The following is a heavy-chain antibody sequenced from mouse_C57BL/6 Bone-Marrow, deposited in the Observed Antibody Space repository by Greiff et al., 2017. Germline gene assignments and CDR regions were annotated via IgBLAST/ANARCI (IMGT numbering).Heavy chain of an antibody. CDR2: IDPENGDT. CDR3: TTITTVVAYYFDY. J-gene: IGHJ2*01. CDR1: GFNIKDDY. V-gene: IGHV14-4*01. Sequence: VQLQQSGAELVRPGASVKLSCTASGFNIKDDYMHWVKQRPEQGLEWIGWIDPENGDTEYASKFQGKATITADTYSNTAYLQLSSLTSEDTAVYYCTTITTVVAYYFDYWGQGTTLTVSS. D-gene: IGHD1-1*01.